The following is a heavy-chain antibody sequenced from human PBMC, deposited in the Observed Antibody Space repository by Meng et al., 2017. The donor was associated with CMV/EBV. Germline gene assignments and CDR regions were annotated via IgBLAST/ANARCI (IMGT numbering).Heavy chain of an antibody. CDR2: ISDYNGTT. CDR1: GYTLTRDG. CDR3: AREGFDY. V-gene: IGHV1-18*01. Sequence: AEPVAYGAGMAEPGTHAKVYRKWFGYTLTRDGNRRVRQDPGPRLERMGWISDYNGTTNYEQTLKGRDTITTDTYTSTTYMELRSLRSDDTDVYYCAREGFDYWGQGTLVTVSS. J-gene: IGHJ4*02.